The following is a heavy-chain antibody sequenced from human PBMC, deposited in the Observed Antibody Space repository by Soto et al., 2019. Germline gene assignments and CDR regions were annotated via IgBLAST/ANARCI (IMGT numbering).Heavy chain of an antibody. Sequence: PGGSLRLSCAASGFTFSSYAMHWVRQAPDKGLEWVAVISYDGSNKYYADSVKGRFTISRDNSKNTLYLQMNSLRAEDTAVYYCARVWAGTFWFDPWGQGXLVTVSS. CDR1: GFTFSSYA. V-gene: IGHV3-30-3*01. CDR3: ARVWAGTFWFDP. J-gene: IGHJ5*02. CDR2: ISYDGSNK. D-gene: IGHD6-19*01.